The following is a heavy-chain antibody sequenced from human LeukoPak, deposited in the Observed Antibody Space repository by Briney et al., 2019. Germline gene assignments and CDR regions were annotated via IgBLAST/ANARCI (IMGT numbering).Heavy chain of an antibody. Sequence: VASVKVSCKASGYTFTSYGISWVRQAPGQGLEWMGWISAYNGNTNYAQKLQGRVTMTTDTSTSTAYMELRSLRSDDTAVYYCARDADQGGWSSNYDYWGQGTLVTVSS. CDR1: GYTFTSYG. CDR3: ARDADQGGWSSNYDY. CDR2: ISAYNGNT. J-gene: IGHJ4*02. V-gene: IGHV1-18*01. D-gene: IGHD6-19*01.